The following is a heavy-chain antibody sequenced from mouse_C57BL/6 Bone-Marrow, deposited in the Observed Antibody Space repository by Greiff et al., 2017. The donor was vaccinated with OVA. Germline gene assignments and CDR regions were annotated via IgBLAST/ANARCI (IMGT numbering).Heavy chain of an antibody. D-gene: IGHD1-1*01. J-gene: IGHJ2*01. CDR1: GFTFSSYA. V-gene: IGHV5-4*01. Sequence: EVHLVESGGGLVKPGGSLKLSCAASGFTFSSYAMSWVRQTPEKRLEWVATISDGGSYTYYPDNVKGRLTISRANAKNNLYLHMSHLKSEDTAIYSCARYYYYGYYVDYWGQGTTLTGSS. CDR2: ISDGGSYT. CDR3: ARYYYYGYYVDY.